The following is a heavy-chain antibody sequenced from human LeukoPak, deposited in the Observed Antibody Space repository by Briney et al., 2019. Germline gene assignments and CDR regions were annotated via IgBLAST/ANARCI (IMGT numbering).Heavy chain of an antibody. CDR3: ARVEDATYYYDSSGPNFDY. D-gene: IGHD3-22*01. CDR2: ISAYNGNT. Sequence: ASVKVSCKASGYTFTSYGISWVRQAPGQGLEWMGWISAYNGNTNYAQKLQGRVTMTTDTSTSTAYMELRSLRSDDTAVYYCARVEDATYYYDSSGPNFDYWGQGTLVTVSS. V-gene: IGHV1-18*01. J-gene: IGHJ4*02. CDR1: GYTFTSYG.